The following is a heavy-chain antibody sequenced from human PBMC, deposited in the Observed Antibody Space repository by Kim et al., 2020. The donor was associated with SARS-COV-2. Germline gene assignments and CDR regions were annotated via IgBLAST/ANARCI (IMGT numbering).Heavy chain of an antibody. Sequence: SETLSLTCTVSGGSISSSSYYWGWIRQPPGKGLEWIGSIYYSGSTYYNPSLKSRVTISVDTSKNQFSLKLSSVTAADTAVYYCAKKNSSGWPFDYWGQGT. CDR1: GGSISSSSYY. D-gene: IGHD6-19*01. V-gene: IGHV4-39*01. J-gene: IGHJ4*02. CDR2: IYYSGST. CDR3: AKKNSSGWPFDY.